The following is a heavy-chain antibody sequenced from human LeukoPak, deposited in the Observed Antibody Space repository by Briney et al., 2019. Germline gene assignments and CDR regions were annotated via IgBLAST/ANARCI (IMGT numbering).Heavy chain of an antibody. Sequence: TLSLTCTVSGGSISSGSYYWSWIRQPAGKGLKWIGRIYTSGSTNYNPSLKSRVTISVDTSKNQFSLKLSSVTAADTAVYYCARGTPRVVVAATYGMDVWGQGTTVTVSS. D-gene: IGHD2-15*01. J-gene: IGHJ6*02. CDR1: GGSISSGSYY. CDR2: IYTSGST. CDR3: ARGTPRVVVAATYGMDV. V-gene: IGHV4-61*02.